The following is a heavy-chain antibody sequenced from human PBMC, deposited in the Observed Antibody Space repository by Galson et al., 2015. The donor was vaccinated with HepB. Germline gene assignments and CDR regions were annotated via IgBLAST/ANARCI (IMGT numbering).Heavy chain of an antibody. CDR2: ISSSSSTI. Sequence: SLRLSCAASGFTFSSYSMNWVRQAPGKGLEWVSYISSSSSTIYYADSVKGRFTISRDNAKNSLYLQMNSLRAEDTAVYYCARRRSGGSCYWFDPWGQGTLVTVSS. CDR3: ARRRSGGSCYWFDP. V-gene: IGHV3-48*01. CDR1: GFTFSSYS. J-gene: IGHJ5*02. D-gene: IGHD2-15*01.